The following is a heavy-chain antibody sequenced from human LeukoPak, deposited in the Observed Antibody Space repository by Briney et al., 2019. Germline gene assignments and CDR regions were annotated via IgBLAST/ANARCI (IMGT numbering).Heavy chain of an antibody. J-gene: IGHJ4*02. D-gene: IGHD3-22*01. V-gene: IGHV3-7*01. CDR3: ARFYSTPHYYYDSSGYYHFDY. Sequence: GGSLRLSCAASGFTSSSYWMSWVRQAPGKGLEWVANIKQDGSEKNYVDSVKGRFTISRDNAKNSLYLQMNSLRAEDTAVYYCARFYSTPHYYYDSSGYYHFDYWGQGTLVTVSS. CDR1: GFTSSSYW. CDR2: IKQDGSEK.